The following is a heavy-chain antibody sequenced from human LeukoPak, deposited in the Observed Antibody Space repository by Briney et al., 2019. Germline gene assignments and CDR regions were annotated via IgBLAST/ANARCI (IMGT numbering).Heavy chain of an antibody. J-gene: IGHJ4*02. CDR1: GFTLSSYA. V-gene: IGHV3-23*01. CDR3: AKGQPYYYDSSGYGSAYYFDY. Sequence: GGSLRLSCAASGFTLSSYAMSWVRQAPGKGLEWVSAISGSGGSTYYADSVKGRFTISRDNSKNTRYLQMNSLRAEDTAVYYCAKGQPYYYDSSGYGSAYYFDYWGQGTLVTVSS. D-gene: IGHD3-22*01. CDR2: ISGSGGST.